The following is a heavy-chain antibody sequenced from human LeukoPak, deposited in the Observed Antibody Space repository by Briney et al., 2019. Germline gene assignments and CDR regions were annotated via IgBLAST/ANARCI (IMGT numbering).Heavy chain of an antibody. CDR2: MNPNSGNT. J-gene: IGHJ4*02. CDR3: ARGLSKGPYRGAVAGSFDY. V-gene: IGHV1-8*01. D-gene: IGHD6-19*01. CDR1: GYTFTSYD. Sequence: ASVKVSCKASGYTFTSYDINWVRQATGQGLEWMGWMNPNSGNTGYAQKFQGRVTMTRNTSITTAYMELSSLRSEDTAVYYYARGLSKGPYRGAVAGSFDYWGQGTLITVSS.